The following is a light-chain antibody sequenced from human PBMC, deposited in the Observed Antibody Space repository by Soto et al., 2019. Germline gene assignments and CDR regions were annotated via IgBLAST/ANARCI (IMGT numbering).Light chain of an antibody. V-gene: IGKV1-5*03. CDR3: QQWSLYSWT. J-gene: IGKJ1*01. CDR1: QNIGVW. Sequence: DIQMTQSPSTLSASVGDRVTIACRASQNIGVWLAWYQQKPGKVPSLLIYKTSTLEDGVPSSFSGTGSGTDFTLTSSSLQPDDVATYYCQQWSLYSWTFGQGTKVEIK. CDR2: KTS.